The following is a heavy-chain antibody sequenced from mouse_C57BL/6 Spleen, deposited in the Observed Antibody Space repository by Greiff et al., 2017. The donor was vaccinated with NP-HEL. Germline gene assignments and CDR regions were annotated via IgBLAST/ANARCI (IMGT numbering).Heavy chain of an antibody. CDR3: AVDSSGSGYAMDY. J-gene: IGHJ4*01. CDR2: IYPGSGNT. CDR1: GYTFTDYY. V-gene: IGHV1-76*01. D-gene: IGHD3-2*02. Sequence: QVQLQQSGAELVRPGASVKLSCKASGYTFTDYYINWVKQRPGQGLEWIARIYPGSGNTYYNEKFKGKATLTAEKSSSTAYMQLSSLTSEDSAVYFCAVDSSGSGYAMDYWGQGTSVTVSS.